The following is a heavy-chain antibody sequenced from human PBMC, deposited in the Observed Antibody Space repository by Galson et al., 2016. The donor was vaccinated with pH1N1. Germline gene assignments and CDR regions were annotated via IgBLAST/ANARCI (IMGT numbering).Heavy chain of an antibody. Sequence: SVKVSCKASGYIFTNYYIHWVRQAPGQGLEWMGWINPNSGGTKFPQKFQGRVTMTRDTSITTAYMDLSSLRSDYTAVYYCILMSRGNALNMWGQGTMVTVSS. J-gene: IGHJ3*02. CDR2: INPNSGGT. D-gene: IGHD3-10*01. V-gene: IGHV1-2*02. CDR1: GYIFTNYY. CDR3: ILMSRGNALNM.